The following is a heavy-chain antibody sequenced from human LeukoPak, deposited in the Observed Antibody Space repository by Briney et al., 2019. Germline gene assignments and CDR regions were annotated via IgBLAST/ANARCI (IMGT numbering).Heavy chain of an antibody. J-gene: IGHJ4*02. Sequence: SAKVSCKASGGTFSSYAISWVRQAPGQGLEWMGRIIPILGIANYAQKFQGRVTITPDKSTSTAYMELRSLRSEDTAVYYCARTYRGSTLGGEYYFDYWGQGTLVTDSP. CDR1: GGTFSSYA. CDR2: IIPILGIA. V-gene: IGHV1-69*04. CDR3: ARTYRGSTLGGEYYFDY. D-gene: IGHD1-26*01.